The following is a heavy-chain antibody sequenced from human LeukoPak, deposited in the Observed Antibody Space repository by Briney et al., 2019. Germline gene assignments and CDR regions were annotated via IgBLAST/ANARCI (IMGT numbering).Heavy chain of an antibody. J-gene: IGHJ4*02. D-gene: IGHD3-10*01. CDR2: ISGGGGST. Sequence: GGSLRLSCAASGFTFSSYAMSWVRQAPGNGREWVLAISGGGGSTYYADSVKGRFTISRDNSKNTLYLQINSLRAEDTAVYYRAKRSSPGQVLWFGEPFDYWGQGTLVTVSS. CDR3: AKRSSPGQVLWFGEPFDY. V-gene: IGHV3-23*01. CDR1: GFTFSSYA.